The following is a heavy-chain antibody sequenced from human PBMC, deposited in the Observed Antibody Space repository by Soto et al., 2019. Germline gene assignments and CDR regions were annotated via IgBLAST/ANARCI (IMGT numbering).Heavy chain of an antibody. Sequence: QIQLVQSGAEVKKPGASVKVSCKASGYTFTSYGISWVRQAPGQGLEWMGWISAYNGNTNYAQKLQGRVTMTTDTSTSTAYMELRSLRSDDTAVYYCARGTTVNTAAAGRDYFDYWGQGTLVTVSS. CDR1: GYTFTSYG. V-gene: IGHV1-18*01. CDR2: ISAYNGNT. J-gene: IGHJ4*02. CDR3: ARGTTVNTAAAGRDYFDY. D-gene: IGHD4-4*01.